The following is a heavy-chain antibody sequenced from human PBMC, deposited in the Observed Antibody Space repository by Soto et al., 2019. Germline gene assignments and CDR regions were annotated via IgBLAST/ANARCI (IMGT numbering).Heavy chain of an antibody. V-gene: IGHV4-31*03. J-gene: IGHJ5*02. CDR1: GGSISSGGYY. CDR2: IYYSGST. Sequence: KTSETLSLTCTVSGGSISSGGYYWSWIRQHPGKGLEWIGYIYYSGSTYYNPSLKSRVTISVDTSKNQFSLKLSSVTAADTAVYYCARATKRFGELCWFDPWGQGTLVTVSS. CDR3: ARATKRFGELCWFDP. D-gene: IGHD3-10*01.